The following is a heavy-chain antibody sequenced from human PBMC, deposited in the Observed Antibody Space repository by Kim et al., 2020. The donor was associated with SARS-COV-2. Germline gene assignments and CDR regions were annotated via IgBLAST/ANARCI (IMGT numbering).Heavy chain of an antibody. CDR2: ISGSGGST. CDR3: AKDFSHIYYYYGMDV. CDR1: GFTFSSYA. J-gene: IGHJ6*02. Sequence: GGSLRLSCAASGFTFSSYAMSWVRQAPGKGLEWVSAISGSGGSTYYADSVKGRFTISRDNSKNTLYLQMNSLRAEDTAVYYCAKDFSHIYYYYGMDVWGQGTTVTVSS. V-gene: IGHV3-23*01. D-gene: IGHD3-3*02.